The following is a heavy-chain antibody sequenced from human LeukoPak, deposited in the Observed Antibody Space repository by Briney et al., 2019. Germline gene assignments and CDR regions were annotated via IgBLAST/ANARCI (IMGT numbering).Heavy chain of an antibody. CDR1: GFTFSSYA. J-gene: IGHJ4*02. V-gene: IGHV3-23*01. CDR3: AKDVGLRYFDWLLL. CDR2: ISGSGGSK. D-gene: IGHD3-9*01. Sequence: GGSLRLSCAASGFTFSSYAMSWVRQAPGKGLEWVSAISGSGGSKYYADSVKGRFTISRDNSKNTLYLQMNSLRAEDTAVYYCAKDVGLRYFDWLLLWGQGTLVTVSS.